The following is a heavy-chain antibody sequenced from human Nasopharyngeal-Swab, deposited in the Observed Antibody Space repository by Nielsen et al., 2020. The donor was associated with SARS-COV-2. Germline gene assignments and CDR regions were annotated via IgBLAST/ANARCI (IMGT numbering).Heavy chain of an antibody. CDR3: AKDQSINWFDP. V-gene: IGHV3-30*18. D-gene: IGHD2-21*01. Sequence: MRQPPGKGLEWVAVISYDGSNKYYADSVKGRFTISRDNSKNTLYLQMNSLRAEDTAVYYCAKDQSINWFDPWGQGTLVTVSS. CDR2: ISYDGSNK. J-gene: IGHJ5*02.